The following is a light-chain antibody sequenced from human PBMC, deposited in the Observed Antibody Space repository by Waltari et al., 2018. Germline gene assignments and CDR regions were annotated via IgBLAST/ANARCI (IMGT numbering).Light chain of an antibody. Sequence: VLTQSPGTLSLSPGESATLSCRASQRLTKKYLAWYQQKPGQAPSLLSYGASSRAAGITDRFSGSGSGTDFTLTISRLEPDDFAVYSCQQAGSSIMYTFGQGTKLEIK. CDR3: QQAGSSIMYT. CDR1: QRLTKKY. V-gene: IGKV3-20*01. CDR2: GAS. J-gene: IGKJ2*01.